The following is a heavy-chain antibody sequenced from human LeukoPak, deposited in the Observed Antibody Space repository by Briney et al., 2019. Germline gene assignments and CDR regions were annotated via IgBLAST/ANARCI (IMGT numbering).Heavy chain of an antibody. J-gene: IGHJ4*02. Sequence: VASVKVSCKASGGTFSSYAISWVRQAPGQGLEWMGGIIPIFGTANYAQKFQGRVTITRDTSASTAYTELSSLRSEDTAVYYCASGSYAYYFDYWGQGTLVTVSS. CDR1: GGTFSSYA. D-gene: IGHD4-17*01. V-gene: IGHV1-69*05. CDR2: IIPIFGTA. CDR3: ASGSYAYYFDY.